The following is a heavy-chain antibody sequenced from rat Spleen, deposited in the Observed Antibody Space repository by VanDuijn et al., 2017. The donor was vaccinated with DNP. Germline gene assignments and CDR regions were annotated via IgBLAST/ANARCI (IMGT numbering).Heavy chain of an antibody. J-gene: IGHJ2*01. CDR3: TRGGTYYFDY. CDR1: GFTFSDYG. CDR2: ISNDGNHT. V-gene: IGHV5-25*01. Sequence: EVQLVESGGGLVQPGRSVKLSCAVSGFTFSDYGMAWVLQAPTKGLEWVASISNDGNHTYYPDSVKGRFTVSRDDSTSTLYLQMDSLRSEDTATYYCTRGGTYYFDYWGQGVMVTVSS.